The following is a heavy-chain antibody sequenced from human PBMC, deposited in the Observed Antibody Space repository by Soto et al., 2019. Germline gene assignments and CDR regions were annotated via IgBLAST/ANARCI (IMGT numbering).Heavy chain of an antibody. V-gene: IGHV3-23*01. CDR1: GFSFSTYA. CDR2: ISASGGST. D-gene: IGHD3-16*01. Sequence: RRLSCAASGFSFSTYAMSWVRQAPGKGLEWVSVISASGGSTYNADSVKGRFSISRDNSKNTLYVQMNSLRTEDTAVYYCAKMDYGDTGDYFDYWGQGTLVTVSS. CDR3: AKMDYGDTGDYFDY. J-gene: IGHJ4*02.